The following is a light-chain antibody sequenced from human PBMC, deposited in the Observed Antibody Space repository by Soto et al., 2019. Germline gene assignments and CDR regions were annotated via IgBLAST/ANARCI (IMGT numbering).Light chain of an antibody. CDR1: QSINIW. J-gene: IGKJ1*01. Sequence: DIRMTQSPSTLSASVGDRVTITCRASQSINIWLAWYQQKAGKAPKLLIYDASTLERGVPSRFSGSGSRTDFTLTISSLQPDDFATYYCQEYKSGRGEWTLGQWTKVEIK. CDR2: DAS. V-gene: IGKV1-5*01. CDR3: QEYKSGRGEWT.